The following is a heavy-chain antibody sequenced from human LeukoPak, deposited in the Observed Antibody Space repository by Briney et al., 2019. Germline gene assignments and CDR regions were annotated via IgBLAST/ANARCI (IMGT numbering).Heavy chain of an antibody. V-gene: IGHV1-18*01. CDR1: GYTFTSYG. J-gene: IGHJ4*02. CDR2: VTAYNGNT. CDR3: ARDQVAPAGFDY. Sequence: GASVKVSCKASGYTFTSYGISWVRQAPGQGLEWMGWVTAYNGNTNCAQKLQGRVTTTTDTSTSTAYMVLRTLRSDDTAVYYCARDQVAPAGFDYWGQGTLVTVSS. D-gene: IGHD6-25*01.